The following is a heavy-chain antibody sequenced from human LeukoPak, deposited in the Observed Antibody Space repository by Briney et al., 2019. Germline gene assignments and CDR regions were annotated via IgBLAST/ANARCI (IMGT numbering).Heavy chain of an antibody. CDR1: GGSISSYY. Sequence: SETLSLTCTVSGGSISSYYWSWIRQPPGKGLEWIGYIYYSGSTNYNPSLKSRVTISVDTSKNQFSLKLSSVTAADTAVYYCARLQVVPATNAFDIWGQGTMVTVSS. D-gene: IGHD2-2*01. J-gene: IGHJ3*02. CDR2: IYYSGST. V-gene: IGHV4-59*08. CDR3: ARLQVVPATNAFDI.